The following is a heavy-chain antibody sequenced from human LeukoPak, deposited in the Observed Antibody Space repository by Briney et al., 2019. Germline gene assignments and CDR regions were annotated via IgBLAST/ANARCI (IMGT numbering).Heavy chain of an antibody. V-gene: IGHV4-34*01. D-gene: IGHD2-2*01. CDR2: INHSGST. CDR1: GGSFSGYY. Sequence: PSETLSLTCAVYGGSFSGYYWSWIRQPPGKGLEWIGEINHSGSTNYNPSLKSRVIISVDTSKNQFSLKLSSVTAADTAVYYCARVGYVGVVPASDNWFDTWGQGTLVTVSS. CDR3: ARVGYVGVVPASDNWFDT. J-gene: IGHJ5*02.